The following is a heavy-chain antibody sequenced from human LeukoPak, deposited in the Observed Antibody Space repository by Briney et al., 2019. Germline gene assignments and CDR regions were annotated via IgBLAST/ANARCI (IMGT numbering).Heavy chain of an antibody. Sequence: GGSLRLSCAASGFTFSSCGMHWVRQAPGKGLEWVAVIWYDGTNKYYADSVKGRFTISRDNSKNTLYLQMNSLRAEDTAVYYCARGRDGYNWIGYWGQGTLVTVSS. D-gene: IGHD5-24*01. CDR3: ARGRDGYNWIGY. V-gene: IGHV3-33*01. J-gene: IGHJ4*02. CDR2: IWYDGTNK. CDR1: GFTFSSCG.